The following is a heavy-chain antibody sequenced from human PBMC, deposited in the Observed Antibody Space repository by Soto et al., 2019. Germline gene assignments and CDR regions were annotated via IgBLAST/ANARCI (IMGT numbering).Heavy chain of an antibody. V-gene: IGHV3-21*01. D-gene: IGHD3-22*01. J-gene: IGHJ1*01. CDR3: AREGYDSSGYYPAEYFQH. Sequence: GGSLRLSCAASGFTFSSYSMNWVRQAPGKGLEWVSSISSSSSYIYYADSVKGRFTISRDNAKNSLYLQMNSLRAEDTAVYYCAREGYDSSGYYPAEYFQHWGQGTLVTVSS. CDR2: ISSSSSYI. CDR1: GFTFSSYS.